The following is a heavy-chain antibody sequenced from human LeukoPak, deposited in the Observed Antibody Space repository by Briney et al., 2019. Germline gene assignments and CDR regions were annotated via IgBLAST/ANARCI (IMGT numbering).Heavy chain of an antibody. V-gene: IGHV3-23*01. CDR2: ISAGGAT. J-gene: IGHJ5*02. Sequence: GGSLRLSCAASGFSFSTYAMTWVRQIPGRGLQWVSAISAGGATYYADSVKGRFTISRDNSKSTLYLQMNSLRADDTAFYYCVKIPTGRREEWFDPWGQGTLVTVSS. CDR3: VKIPTGRREEWFDP. CDR1: GFSFSTYA. D-gene: IGHD1-26*01.